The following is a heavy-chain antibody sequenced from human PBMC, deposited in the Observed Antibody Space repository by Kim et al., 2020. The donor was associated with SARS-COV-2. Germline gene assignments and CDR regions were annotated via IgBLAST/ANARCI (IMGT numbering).Heavy chain of an antibody. D-gene: IGHD4-17*01. CDR1: GGSFSGYY. CDR2: INHSGST. Sequence: SETLSLTCAVYGGSFSGYYWSWIRQPPGKGLEWIGEINHSGSTNYNPSLKSRVTISVDTSKNQFSLKLSSVTAADTAVYYCARRHLRGKKSRTSPYFDYWGQGTLVTVSS. J-gene: IGHJ4*02. CDR3: ARRHLRGKKSRTSPYFDY. V-gene: IGHV4-34*01.